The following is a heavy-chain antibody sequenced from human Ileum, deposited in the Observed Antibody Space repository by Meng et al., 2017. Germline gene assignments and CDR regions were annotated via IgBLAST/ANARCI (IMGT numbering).Heavy chain of an antibody. CDR2: ISSNGNT. CDR3: ARAPKYCTNAVCSRPLDS. CDR1: VGSISSGDYF. Sequence: QAQLQESGPRLVKPSQTLFLTCTVSVGSISSGDYFWSWVRQSPGKGPEWIGYISSNGNTYSNPSLRGRLMISIDTSKNQFSLKLSSVTAADTAVYYCARAPKYCTNAVCSRPLDSWGQGTLVTVSS. J-gene: IGHJ4*02. V-gene: IGHV4-30-4*01. D-gene: IGHD2-8*01.